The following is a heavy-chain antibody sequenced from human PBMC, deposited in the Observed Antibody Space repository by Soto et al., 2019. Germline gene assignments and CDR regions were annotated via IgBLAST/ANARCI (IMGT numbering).Heavy chain of an antibody. Sequence: GGSLRLSCAASGFTFSSYAMSWVRQAPGKGLEWVSAISGSGGSTNYADSVKGRFTISRDNSKNTPYLQMNGLRAEDTAVYYCAKDRNNVLLWFGESMGTTDYWGQGTLVTVSS. J-gene: IGHJ4*02. CDR1: GFTFSSYA. CDR3: AKDRNNVLLWFGESMGTTDY. V-gene: IGHV3-23*01. D-gene: IGHD3-10*01. CDR2: ISGSGGST.